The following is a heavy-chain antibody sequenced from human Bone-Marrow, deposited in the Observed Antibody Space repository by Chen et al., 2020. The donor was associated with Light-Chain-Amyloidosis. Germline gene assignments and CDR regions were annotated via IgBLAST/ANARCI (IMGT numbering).Heavy chain of an antibody. CDR1: GGSVSSRGFY. Sequence: QLQLQESGPELAKPSETLSITCKVSGGSVSSRGFYWGWIRQSPGKGLGWIASIPFSGNNYYNPSLKSRVTIPIDTSKNQFSMKVTSVTASDTALYYGAELLDYSYASTWGQGTLVTVSS. V-gene: IGHV4-39*01. CDR3: AELLDYSYAST. D-gene: IGHD3-16*01. J-gene: IGHJ5*02. CDR2: IPFSGNN.